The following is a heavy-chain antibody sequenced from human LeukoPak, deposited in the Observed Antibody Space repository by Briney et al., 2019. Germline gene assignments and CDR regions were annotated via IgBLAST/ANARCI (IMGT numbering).Heavy chain of an antibody. D-gene: IGHD6-13*01. Sequence: GGSLRLSCAASGPTVSSNYMNWVRQAPGKGLEWVSVIHSGGSTYYADSVKGRFTISRDNSKNTLYLQMNSLRADDTAVYYCARGQQPFDYWGQGTLVTVSS. J-gene: IGHJ4*02. V-gene: IGHV3-53*01. CDR1: GPTVSSNY. CDR2: IHSGGST. CDR3: ARGQQPFDY.